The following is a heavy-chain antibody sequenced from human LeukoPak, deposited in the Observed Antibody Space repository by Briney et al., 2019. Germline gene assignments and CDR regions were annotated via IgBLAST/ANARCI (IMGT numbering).Heavy chain of an antibody. CDR3: AKSYGGNSAFDY. D-gene: IGHD4-23*01. CDR2: ISDSGGST. Sequence: GGLRLSCTASGFTFSNYAMSWVRQAPGKGLGWVSAISDSGGSTYYAGSLKGRFTISRDNSKNTLYLQMNTLRAEDTAIYYCAKSYGGNSAFDYWGQGTLVTVSS. J-gene: IGHJ4*02. CDR1: GFTFSNYA. V-gene: IGHV3-23*01.